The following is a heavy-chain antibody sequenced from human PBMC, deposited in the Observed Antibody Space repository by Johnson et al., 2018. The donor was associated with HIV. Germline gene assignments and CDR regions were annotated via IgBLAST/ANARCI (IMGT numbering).Heavy chain of an antibody. D-gene: IGHD3-3*01. V-gene: IGHV3-7*04. CDR3: ARGYYDFWSGRPNDDAFDI. Sequence: EMQLVESGGGLVQPGGSLRLSCAASGFTFSSFWMNWVRQAPGKGLEWVANIKQDGSEKYFGDSVKGRITISRDNAKNSLYLQMNSLRAEDTAVYYCARGYYDFWSGRPNDDAFDIWGQGTMVTVSS. CDR2: IKQDGSEK. CDR1: GFTFSSFW. J-gene: IGHJ3*02.